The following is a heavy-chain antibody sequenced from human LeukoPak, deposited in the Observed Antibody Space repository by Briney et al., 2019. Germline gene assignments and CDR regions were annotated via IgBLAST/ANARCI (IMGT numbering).Heavy chain of an antibody. CDR1: GFTFDEYA. V-gene: IGHV3-9*01. Sequence: GGSLRLSCAASGFTFDEYAMHWVRQVPGKSLEWVSRTSWNSGGIGYADSVKGRFTISRDNAKNSLYLQMNSLRAEDTALYYCVKAMGSSSTDARYGMDVWGQGTTVTVSS. CDR3: VKAMGSSSTDARYGMDV. D-gene: IGHD2-2*01. CDR2: TSWNSGGI. J-gene: IGHJ6*02.